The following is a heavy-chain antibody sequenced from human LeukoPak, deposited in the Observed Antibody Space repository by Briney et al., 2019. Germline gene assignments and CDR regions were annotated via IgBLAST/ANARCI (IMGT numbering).Heavy chain of an antibody. CDR3: TTDPPPSYDYVWGSYRSPFDY. CDR1: GFTFSSYA. CDR2: IKSKTDGGTT. J-gene: IGHJ4*02. Sequence: GGSLRLSCAASGFTFSSYAMSWVRQAPGKGLEWVGCIKSKTDGGTTDYAAPVKGRFTISRDDSKNTLYLQMNSLKTEDTAVYYCTTDPPPSYDYVWGSYRSPFDYWGQGTLVTVSS. V-gene: IGHV3-15*01. D-gene: IGHD3-16*02.